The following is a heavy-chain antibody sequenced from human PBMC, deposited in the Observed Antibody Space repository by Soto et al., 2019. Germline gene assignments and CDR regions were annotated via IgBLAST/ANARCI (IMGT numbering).Heavy chain of an antibody. CDR3: ARTAYDILTGYRPYYFDY. CDR2: ISSSSSYT. D-gene: IGHD3-9*01. J-gene: IGHJ4*02. Sequence: QVQLVESGGGLVKPGGSLRLSCAASGFTFSDYYMSWIRQAPGKGLAWVSYISSSSSYTNYADSVKGRFTISRDNAKNSLYLQMNSLRAEDTAVYYCARTAYDILTGYRPYYFDYWGQGTLVTVSS. V-gene: IGHV3-11*05. CDR1: GFTFSDYY.